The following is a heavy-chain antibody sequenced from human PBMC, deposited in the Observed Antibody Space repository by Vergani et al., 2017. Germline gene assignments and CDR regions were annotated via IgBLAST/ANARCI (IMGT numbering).Heavy chain of an antibody. Sequence: QLQLQESGPGLVKPSETLSLTCSVSGGSIHSKTYYWGWIRQPPGKGLEWIGRIYTSGSTNYNPSLKSRVTMSVATSKNQFSLKLSSVTAADTAVYYCARVQQLVRGVSRFDPWGQGTLVTVSS. CDR1: GGSIHSKTYY. V-gene: IGHV4-39*01. J-gene: IGHJ5*02. CDR2: IYTSGST. D-gene: IGHD6-13*01. CDR3: ARVQQLVRGVSRFDP.